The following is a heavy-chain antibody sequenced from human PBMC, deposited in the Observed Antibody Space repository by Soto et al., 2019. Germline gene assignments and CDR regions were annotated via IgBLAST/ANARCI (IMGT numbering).Heavy chain of an antibody. D-gene: IGHD3-10*01. CDR1: GFTVSSNY. J-gene: IGHJ2*01. CDR3: ARATYYYGSGGYFDL. CDR2: IYSDGST. V-gene: IGHV3-66*01. Sequence: EVQLVESGGGLVQPGGSLRLSCAASGFTVSSNYMSWVRQAPGKGLEWVSVIYSDGSTYYADSVKGRFTISRDNSKNTLYLQMNSLRAEDTAVYYCARATYYYGSGGYFDLWGRGTLVTVSS.